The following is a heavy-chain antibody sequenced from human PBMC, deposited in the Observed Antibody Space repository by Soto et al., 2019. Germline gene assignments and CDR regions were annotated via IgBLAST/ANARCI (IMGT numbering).Heavy chain of an antibody. CDR3: ARQHGGTYFDY. Sequence: LSLTCTVSGGSISSSSYYWGWIRQPPGKGLEWIGSIYYSGSTYYNPSLKSRVTISVDTSKNRFSLKLSSVTAADTAVYYCARQHGGTYFDYWGQGTVVTVSS. CDR1: GGSISSSSYY. CDR2: IYYSGST. J-gene: IGHJ4*02. V-gene: IGHV4-39*01. D-gene: IGHD3-16*01.